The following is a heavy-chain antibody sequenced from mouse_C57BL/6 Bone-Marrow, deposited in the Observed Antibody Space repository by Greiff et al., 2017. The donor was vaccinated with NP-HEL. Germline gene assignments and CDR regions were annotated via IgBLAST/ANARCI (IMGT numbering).Heavy chain of an antibody. CDR1: GFSLSTFGTG. Sequence: QVTLKASGPGILQTSQTLSLTCSFSGFSLSTFGTGVGWIRPPSGKCLEWLAHIWWDDDKYYNPALRSRPTLSKATYKYHVFLKSANVDTADTATYYCARMADYDEAGRGPGSLVTVAA. CDR2: IWWDDDK. CDR3: ARMADYDEAG. D-gene: IGHD2-4*01. V-gene: IGHV8-8*01. J-gene: IGHJ3*01.